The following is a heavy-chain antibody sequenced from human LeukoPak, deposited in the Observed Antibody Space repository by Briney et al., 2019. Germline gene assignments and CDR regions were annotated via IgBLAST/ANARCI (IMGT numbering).Heavy chain of an antibody. Sequence: GASVKVSCKASGCTFTGYFMHWVRQAPGQGLEWIGWINPNSGGTNYAQKFQGRVTMTRDTSISTAYMELSRLISDDTAVYYCGRGSYSSTWYWFDPWGQGTLVTVSS. V-gene: IGHV1-2*02. J-gene: IGHJ5*02. CDR2: INPNSGGT. CDR1: GCTFTGYF. D-gene: IGHD6-13*01. CDR3: GRGSYSSTWYWFDP.